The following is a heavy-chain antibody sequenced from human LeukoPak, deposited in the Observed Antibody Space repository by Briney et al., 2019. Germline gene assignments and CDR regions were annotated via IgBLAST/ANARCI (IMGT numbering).Heavy chain of an antibody. Sequence: GRSLRLSCAASGFTFSSYAMHWVRQAPGKGLEWVAVISYDGSNKYYADSVKGRFTISRDNSKNTLYLQMNSLRAEDTAVYYCARVSGRGYGVLHHYYYGMDVWGQGTTVTVSS. V-gene: IGHV3-30-3*01. J-gene: IGHJ6*02. CDR3: ARVSGRGYGVLHHYYYGMDV. CDR2: ISYDGSNK. D-gene: IGHD5-18*01. CDR1: GFTFSSYA.